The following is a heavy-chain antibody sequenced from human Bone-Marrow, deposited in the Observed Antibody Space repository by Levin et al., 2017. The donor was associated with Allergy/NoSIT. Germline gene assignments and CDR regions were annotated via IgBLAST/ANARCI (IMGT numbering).Heavy chain of an antibody. CDR3: ARDHSSGRFYFDH. V-gene: IGHV3-33*01. J-gene: IGHJ4*02. CDR2: IWNDGGKK. D-gene: IGHD3-22*01. Sequence: GGSLRLSCEASGFTFSSYGMQWVRQVPGKGLEWVAVIWNDGGKKYYADSVKGRFTISRDNSKNTLYLQMNSLRPEDTAVYYCARDHSSGRFYFDHWGQGNLVIVSS. CDR1: GFTFSSYG.